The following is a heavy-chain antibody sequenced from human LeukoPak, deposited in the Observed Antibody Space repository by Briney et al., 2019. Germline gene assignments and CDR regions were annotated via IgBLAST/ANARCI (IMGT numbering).Heavy chain of an antibody. CDR3: ARVATGIFDY. CDR2: IYYSGST. J-gene: IGHJ4*02. CDR1: GGSISSYY. V-gene: IGHV4-59*01. Sequence: SETLSLTCTVSGGSISSYYWSWIRQPPGKGLEWIGYIYYSGSTNYNPSLKSRVTISVDTSKNQFSLKLSSVTAADAAVYYCARVATGIFDYWGQGTLVTVSS. D-gene: IGHD1-1*01.